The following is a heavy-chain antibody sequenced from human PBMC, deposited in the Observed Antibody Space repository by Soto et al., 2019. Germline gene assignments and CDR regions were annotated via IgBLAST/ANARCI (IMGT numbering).Heavy chain of an antibody. CDR3: AAGIFGVIIIGPYYYYGMDV. V-gene: IGHV3-53*01. CDR1: GFTVSSNY. J-gene: IGHJ6*02. Sequence: GGSLRLSCAASGFTVSSNYMSWVRQAPGKGLEWVSVIYSGGSTYYADSVKGRFTISRDNSKNTLYLQMNSLRAEDTAVYYCAAGIFGVIIIGPYYYYGMDVWGQGTTVTVSS. D-gene: IGHD3-3*01. CDR2: IYSGGST.